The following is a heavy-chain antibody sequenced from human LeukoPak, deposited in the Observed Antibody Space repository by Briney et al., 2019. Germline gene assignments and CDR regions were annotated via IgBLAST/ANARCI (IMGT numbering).Heavy chain of an antibody. J-gene: IGHJ3*02. CDR3: ARGDSRKNAFDI. D-gene: IGHD6-13*01. CDR1: GGSIDSGSYY. Sequence: PSETLSLTCTVSGGSIDSGSYYWVWIRLQTGKGLEWIGRIYTSGSTNYNPSIKSRVTISVDTSKNQFSLKLSSVTAADTAVYYCARGDSRKNAFDIWGQGTMVTVSS. V-gene: IGHV4-61*01. CDR2: IYTSGST.